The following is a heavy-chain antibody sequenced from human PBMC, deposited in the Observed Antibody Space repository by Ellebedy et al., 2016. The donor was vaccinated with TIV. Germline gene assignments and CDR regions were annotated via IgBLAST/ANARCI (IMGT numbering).Heavy chain of an antibody. Sequence: GESLKISXVASGFSFSNYAMSWVRQAPGKGLEWVSGISGGGSTSYADSVKGRFTISRDNSKNTLSLQMNSLRAEDTAVYYCAKALYGGNFWGQGTLVTVSS. CDR3: AKALYGGNF. CDR2: ISGGGST. D-gene: IGHD4-23*01. J-gene: IGHJ4*02. V-gene: IGHV3-23*01. CDR1: GFSFSNYA.